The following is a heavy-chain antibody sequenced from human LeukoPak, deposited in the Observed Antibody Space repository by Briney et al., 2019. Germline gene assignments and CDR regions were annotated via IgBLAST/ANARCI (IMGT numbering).Heavy chain of an antibody. CDR3: ARGDVDTAMVSY. Sequence: GGSLRLSCAASGFTFSSYWMHWVRQAPGKGLVWVSRINSDGSSTSYADSVKGRFTISRDNAKNSLYLQMNSLRAEDTAVYYCARGDVDTAMVSYWGQGTLVTVSS. J-gene: IGHJ4*02. D-gene: IGHD5-18*01. V-gene: IGHV3-74*01. CDR1: GFTFSSYW. CDR2: INSDGSST.